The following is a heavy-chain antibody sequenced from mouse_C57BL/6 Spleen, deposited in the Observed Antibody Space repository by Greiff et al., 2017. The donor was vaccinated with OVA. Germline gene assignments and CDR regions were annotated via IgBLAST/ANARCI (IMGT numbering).Heavy chain of an antibody. Sequence: EVKLVESGGGLVKPGGSLKLSCAASGFTFSSYAMSWVRQTPEKRLEWVATISDGGSYTYYPDNVKGRFTISRDNAKNNLYLQMSHLKSEDTAMYCCAREGRSIYYAMDYWGQGTSVTVSS. CDR1: GFTFSSYA. CDR2: ISDGGSYT. J-gene: IGHJ4*01. V-gene: IGHV5-4*01. CDR3: AREGRSIYYAMDY.